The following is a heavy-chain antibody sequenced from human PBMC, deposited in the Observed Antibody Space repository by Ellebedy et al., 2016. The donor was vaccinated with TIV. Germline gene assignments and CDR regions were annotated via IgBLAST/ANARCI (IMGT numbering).Heavy chain of an antibody. Sequence: SETLSLTCTVSGGSISSSSYYWGWIRQPPGKGLEWIGSIYYSGSTYYNPSLKSRVTISIDTSKNQFSLKLSSVTAADTAVYYCAPEGAATWGAFDIWGQGTMVTVSS. D-gene: IGHD6-25*01. CDR3: APEGAATWGAFDI. CDR2: IYYSGST. V-gene: IGHV4-39*07. J-gene: IGHJ3*02. CDR1: GGSISSSSYY.